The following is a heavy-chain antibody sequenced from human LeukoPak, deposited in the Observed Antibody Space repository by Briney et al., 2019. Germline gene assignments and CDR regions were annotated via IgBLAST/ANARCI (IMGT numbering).Heavy chain of an antibody. J-gene: IGHJ4*02. D-gene: IGHD6-19*01. Sequence: ASVKVSCKASGYTFTSYDINWVRQATGQGHEWMGWMNPNSGNTGYAQKFQGRVTMTRNTSISTAYMELSSLRSEDTAVQFCSRGEKAVAGSDYWGQGTLATVSS. CDR1: GYTFTSYD. CDR3: SRGEKAVAGSDY. V-gene: IGHV1-8*01. CDR2: MNPNSGNT.